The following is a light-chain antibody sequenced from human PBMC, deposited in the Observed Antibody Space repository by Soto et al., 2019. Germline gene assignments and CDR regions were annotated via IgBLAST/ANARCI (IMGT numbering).Light chain of an antibody. J-gene: IGLJ3*02. CDR1: SSNLGDNT. V-gene: IGLV1-44*01. Sequence: QSVLTQPPSASGTPGQRVTISCSGSSSNLGDNTVNWYQQLPGTAPQLLIYRNNRRPSEVPDRFSGSKSGTSASLAISGLHSDDEADYYCATWDDSLNGPVFGGGTKLTVL. CDR2: RNN. CDR3: ATWDDSLNGPV.